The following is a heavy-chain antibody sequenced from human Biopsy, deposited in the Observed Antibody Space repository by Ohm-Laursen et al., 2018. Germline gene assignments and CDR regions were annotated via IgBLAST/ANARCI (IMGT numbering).Heavy chain of an antibody. J-gene: IGHJ6*02. CDR2: ISWDSGRI. V-gene: IGHV3-9*01. Sequence: SLRPSCAASGFTVNDHAMHWVRQPPGKGLEWVSGISWDSGRIGYADSVKGRFTVSRDNAKKSLYLEMNSLRPEDTALYYCTKVLIPAGTDVWGQGTTVTVSS. CDR1: GFTVNDHA. CDR3: TKVLIPAGTDV. D-gene: IGHD3-9*01.